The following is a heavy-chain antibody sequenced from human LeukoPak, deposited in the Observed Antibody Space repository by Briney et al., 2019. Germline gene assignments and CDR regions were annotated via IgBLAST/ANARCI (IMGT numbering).Heavy chain of an antibody. D-gene: IGHD3-10*01. CDR1: GFTFSSYE. Sequence: GGSLRLSCAASGFTFSSYEMNWVRQAPGKGLEWVPYISSSGSTIYYADSVKGRFTISRDNAKNSLYLQMNSLRAEDTAVYYCAREVRGVTEPMDVWGQGTTVTVSS. J-gene: IGHJ6*02. CDR2: ISSSGSTI. CDR3: AREVRGVTEPMDV. V-gene: IGHV3-48*03.